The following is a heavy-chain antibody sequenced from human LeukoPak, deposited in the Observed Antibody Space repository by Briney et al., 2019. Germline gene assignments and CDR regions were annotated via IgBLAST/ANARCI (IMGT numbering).Heavy chain of an antibody. V-gene: IGHV3-48*03. CDR3: AREPTYCSGGSCYFDY. J-gene: IGHJ4*03. CDR1: GFPFSSYE. CDR2: ISSSGSTI. Sequence: GSLRLSFAASGFPFSSYEMNWVRPAPGKGLGWVSYISSSGSTIYYADSVKGRFTISRDNAKNSLYLQMNSLRAEDTAVYYCAREPTYCSGGSCYFDYWGQGTLVTVSS. D-gene: IGHD2-15*01.